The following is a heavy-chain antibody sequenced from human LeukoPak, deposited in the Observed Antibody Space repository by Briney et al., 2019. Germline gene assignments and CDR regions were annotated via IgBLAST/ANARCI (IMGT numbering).Heavy chain of an antibody. Sequence: SETLSLTCTVSGGSISSYYWSWIRQPPGKGLEWIGYIYYSGSTNYNPSLKSRATISVDTSKNQFSLKLSSVTAADTAVYYCARHYYDSSDSYSFDYWGQGTLVTVSS. V-gene: IGHV4-59*08. D-gene: IGHD3-22*01. J-gene: IGHJ4*02. CDR3: ARHYYDSSDSYSFDY. CDR1: GGSISSYY. CDR2: IYYSGST.